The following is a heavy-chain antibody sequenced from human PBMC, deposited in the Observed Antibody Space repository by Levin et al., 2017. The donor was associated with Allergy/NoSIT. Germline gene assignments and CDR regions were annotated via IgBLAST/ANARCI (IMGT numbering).Heavy chain of an antibody. J-gene: IGHJ4*02. V-gene: IGHV4-39*01. CDR2: MYYSGDT. CDR1: GGSISSKNYY. Sequence: SETLSLTCTVSGGSISSKNYYWGWIRQPPGTGPEWIGSMYYSGDTHSNPSLKSRVTISTDTSKNQFSLDLSSVTAADTAIYYCARRDGSGSFYNGGFDSWGQGTLVTVSS. CDR3: ARRDGSGSFYNGGFDS. D-gene: IGHD3-10*01.